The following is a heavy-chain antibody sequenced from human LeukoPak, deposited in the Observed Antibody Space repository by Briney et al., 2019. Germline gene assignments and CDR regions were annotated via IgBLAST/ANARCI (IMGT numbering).Heavy chain of an antibody. CDR2: IKQDGSEK. Sequence: PGGSLRLSCAASGFTFSSYWMSWVRQAPGKGLEWLANIKQDGSEKYYVDSVKGRFTISRDNAKNSLYLQMNSLRAEDAAVYYCARVSPLYYDFWSGYYPYYGMDVWGQGTTVTVSS. CDR1: GFTFSSYW. CDR3: ARVSPLYYDFWSGYYPYYGMDV. D-gene: IGHD3-3*01. J-gene: IGHJ6*02. V-gene: IGHV3-7*01.